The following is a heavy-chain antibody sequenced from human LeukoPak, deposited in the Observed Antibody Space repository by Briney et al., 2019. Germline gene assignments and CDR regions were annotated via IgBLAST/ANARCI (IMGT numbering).Heavy chain of an antibody. CDR1: GFTFSGSA. V-gene: IGHV3-73*01. Sequence: GGTLRLSCAASGFTFSGSAMHWVRQASGKGLEWVGRIRSKANSYATAYAASVKGRFTISRDDSKNTAYLQMNSLKTEDTAVYYCTRHGYSYGLDYWGQGTLVTVSS. J-gene: IGHJ4*02. D-gene: IGHD5-18*01. CDR2: IRSKANSYAT. CDR3: TRHGYSYGLDY.